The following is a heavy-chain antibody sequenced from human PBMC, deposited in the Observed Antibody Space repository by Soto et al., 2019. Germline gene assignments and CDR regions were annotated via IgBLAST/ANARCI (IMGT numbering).Heavy chain of an antibody. V-gene: IGHV1-2*02. CDR2: INPNSGGT. CDR3: ARAGIVVAPAAIDGAHDWFDP. Sequence: ASATFSRKVYRYTFNGSYMHLGRQDPGQGLEWKGWINPNSGGTNYAQKFQGRVTMTRDTSISTAYMELSRLRSDDTAVYYCARAGIVVAPAAIDGAHDWFDPWGQGTLVTVSS. D-gene: IGHD2-2*01. J-gene: IGHJ5*02. CDR1: RYTFNGSY.